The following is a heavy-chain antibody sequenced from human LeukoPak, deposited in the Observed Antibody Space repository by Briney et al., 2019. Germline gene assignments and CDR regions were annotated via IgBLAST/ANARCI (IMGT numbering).Heavy chain of an antibody. J-gene: IGHJ4*02. D-gene: IGHD6-13*01. Sequence: PGGSLRLSCAASGFTFSSYAMNWVRQAPGKGLEWVSAISSSGDNTYYADSVKGRFTISRDNSRNTLYLQMNGLRAEDTAVYYCAKRGSSWYYFDYWGQGTLVTVSS. CDR1: GFTFSSYA. CDR2: ISSSGDNT. V-gene: IGHV3-23*01. CDR3: AKRGSSWYYFDY.